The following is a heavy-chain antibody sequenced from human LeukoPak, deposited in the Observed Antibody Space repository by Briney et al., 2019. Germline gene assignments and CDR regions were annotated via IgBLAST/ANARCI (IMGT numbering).Heavy chain of an antibody. CDR3: ARGAWVGNFKF. CDR1: GGSISSYY. CDR2: IYYSGST. Sequence: PSETLSLTCTVSGGSISSYYWSWIRQPPGKGLEWIGYIYYSGSTNYNPSLKSRVTMSVDTSKNQISLKLSSVTAADTAVYYCARGAWVGNFKFWGQGTLVTVSS. J-gene: IGHJ1*01. V-gene: IGHV4-59*12. D-gene: IGHD3-10*01.